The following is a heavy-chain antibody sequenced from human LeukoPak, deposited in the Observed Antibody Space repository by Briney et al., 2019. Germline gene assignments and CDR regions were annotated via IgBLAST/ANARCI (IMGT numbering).Heavy chain of an antibody. J-gene: IGHJ4*02. CDR3: ASSMVRGVTSEDY. V-gene: IGHV3-30*04. CDR1: GFTFRSYA. CDR2: ISYDGSNK. Sequence: GGSLRLSCAASGFTFRSYAMHWVRKAPGKGLEWVAVISYDGSNKYYADSVKGRFTISRDNSKNTLYLQMNSLRAEDTAVYYCASSMVRGVTSEDYWGQGTLVTVSS. D-gene: IGHD3-10*01.